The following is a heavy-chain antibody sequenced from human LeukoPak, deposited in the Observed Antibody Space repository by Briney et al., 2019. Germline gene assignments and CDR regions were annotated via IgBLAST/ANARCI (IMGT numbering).Heavy chain of an antibody. J-gene: IGHJ4*02. CDR1: GFTFDDYG. V-gene: IGHV3-20*04. D-gene: IGHD2-8*01. Sequence: GGSLRLSCAASGFTFDDYGMSWVRQPPGKGLEWVSGINRNGGSTDYADSVKGRFTISRDNAKNSHFLQMNSLRVEDTALYYCARRFRNGPFDCWGQGILVTVSS. CDR3: ARRFRNGPFDC. CDR2: INRNGGST.